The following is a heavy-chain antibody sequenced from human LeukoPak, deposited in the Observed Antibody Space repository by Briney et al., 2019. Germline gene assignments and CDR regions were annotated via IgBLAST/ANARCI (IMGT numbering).Heavy chain of an antibody. CDR3: ARDLYSSAWYMDS. V-gene: IGHV4-39*02. D-gene: IGHD6-19*01. J-gene: IGHJ4*02. Sequence: SETLSLTCTVSGGSISSSSYYWGWIRQPPGKGLEWIGNTYYSGSTYYNPSLKSRLTISVDTSKNQFSLKLSSVTAADTAVYFCARDLYSSAWYMDSWGQGTLVTVSS. CDR2: TYYSGST. CDR1: GGSISSSSYY.